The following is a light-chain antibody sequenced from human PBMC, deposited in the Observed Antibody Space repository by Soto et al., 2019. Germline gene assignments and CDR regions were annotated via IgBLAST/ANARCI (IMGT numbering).Light chain of an antibody. J-gene: IGLJ1*01. Sequence: QSALTQPASVSGSPGQSITISCTGSSSDIGGFDYVSWYQHRPGEAPKLTIYEVSNRPSGVSYRFSGSKSDNTASQTISGLQAEDEGVYYCSSYTSSTTVVFGTGTKLTVL. V-gene: IGLV2-14*01. CDR1: SSDIGGFDY. CDR2: EVS. CDR3: SSYTSSTTVV.